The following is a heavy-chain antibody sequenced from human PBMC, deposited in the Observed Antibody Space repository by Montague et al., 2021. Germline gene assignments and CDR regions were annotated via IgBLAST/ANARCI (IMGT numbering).Heavy chain of an antibody. CDR1: GASITSNIYY. J-gene: IGHJ5*02. D-gene: IGHD6-13*01. V-gene: IGHV4-39*07. CDR2: IYYSGNS. Sequence: SETLSLTCTVSGASITSNIYYWGWIRQSPGKGLEWIGSIYYSGNSFYQPSLKSRITMDVDTSKNQFSLKLSSVTAADTAIYYCARGFSSWYVGWFDPWGQGTLVTVSS. CDR3: ARGFSSWYVGWFDP.